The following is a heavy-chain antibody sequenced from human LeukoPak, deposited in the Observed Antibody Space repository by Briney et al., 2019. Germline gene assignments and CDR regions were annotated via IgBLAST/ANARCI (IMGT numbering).Heavy chain of an antibody. CDR2: IIPILGIA. V-gene: IGHV1-69*04. J-gene: IGHJ6*02. CDR1: GGTFSSSA. CDR3: ASDNSGSSYDYYYGMDV. Sequence: ASVKVSCKASGGTFSSSAISWVRQAPGQGLEWMGRIIPILGIANYAQKFQGRVTITADKSTSTAYMELSSLRSEDTAVYYCASDNSGSSYDYYYGMDVWGQGATVTVSS. D-gene: IGHD3-10*01.